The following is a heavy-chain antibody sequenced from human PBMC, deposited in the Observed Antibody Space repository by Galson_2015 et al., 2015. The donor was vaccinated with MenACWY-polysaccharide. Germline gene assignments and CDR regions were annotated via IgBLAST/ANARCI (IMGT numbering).Heavy chain of an antibody. D-gene: IGHD2-2*01. CDR1: GLTFSENY. CDR3: AREYCGRTSRSGAFDI. CDR2: ISTSGSTI. Sequence: SLRLSCAASGLTFSENYMSWTRQAPGKGLEWVSYISTSGSTIYYADSVEGRFTISRDNAKNSLYLQINSLRAEDTAVYYCAREYCGRTSRSGAFDIWGQGTMVTVSS. J-gene: IGHJ3*02. V-gene: IGHV3-11*01.